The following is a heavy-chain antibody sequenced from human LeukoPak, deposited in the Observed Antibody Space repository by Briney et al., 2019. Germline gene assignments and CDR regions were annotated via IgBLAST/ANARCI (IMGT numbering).Heavy chain of an antibody. CDR2: ILNTGTLI. CDR3: ARDVPDSSWGPFDL. V-gene: IGHV3-48*02. Sequence: GGSLRLSCGASGFTFSRYSMNWVRRAPGKGLEWISYILNTGTLINYADSVKGRFTISRDNAKNSLYLQMNSLRDEDTAVYYCARDVPDSSWGPFDLWGQGTMVTVSS. J-gene: IGHJ3*01. CDR1: GFTFSRYS. D-gene: IGHD6-19*01.